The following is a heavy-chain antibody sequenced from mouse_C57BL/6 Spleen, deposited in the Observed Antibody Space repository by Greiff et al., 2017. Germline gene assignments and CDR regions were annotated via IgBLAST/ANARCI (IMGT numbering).Heavy chain of an antibody. CDR3: ARDGNYLFAY. CDR1: GYAFTNYL. J-gene: IGHJ3*01. V-gene: IGHV1-54*01. CDR2: INPGSGGT. Sequence: VKLQESGAELVRPGTSVKVSCKASGYAFTNYLIEWVKQRPGQGLEWIGVINPGSGGTNYNEKFKGKATLTADKSSSTAYMQLSSLTSEDSAVYFCARDGNYLFAYWGQGTLVTVSA. D-gene: IGHD2-1*01.